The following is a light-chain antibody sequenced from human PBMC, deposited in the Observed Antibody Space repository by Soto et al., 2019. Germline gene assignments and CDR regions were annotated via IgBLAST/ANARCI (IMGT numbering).Light chain of an antibody. CDR2: GAF. Sequence: EIVMTQSPVTLSVSPGEIVTFSCRASQSVSSNLAWYQQKPGQAPSLLIYGAFTRATGIPARFSGTGSGTEFTLTISSLQSEDFALYYCQQYGSSPLTFGGGTKVDI. J-gene: IGKJ4*01. CDR1: QSVSSN. CDR3: QQYGSSPLT. V-gene: IGKV3-15*01.